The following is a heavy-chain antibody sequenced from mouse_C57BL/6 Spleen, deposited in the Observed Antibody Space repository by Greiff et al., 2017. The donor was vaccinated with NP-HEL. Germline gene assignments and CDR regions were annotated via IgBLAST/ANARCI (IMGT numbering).Heavy chain of an antibody. Sequence: VQLQQSGAELVKPGASVKLSCKASGYTFTEYTIHWVKQRSGQGLEWIGWFYPGSGSIKYNEKFKDKATLTADKSSSTVYMELSRLTSEDSAVYFCARHAPSNYYGSSYDYFDYWGQGTTLTVSS. J-gene: IGHJ2*01. D-gene: IGHD1-1*01. CDR1: GYTFTEYT. CDR3: ARHAPSNYYGSSYDYFDY. CDR2: FYPGSGSI. V-gene: IGHV1-62-2*01.